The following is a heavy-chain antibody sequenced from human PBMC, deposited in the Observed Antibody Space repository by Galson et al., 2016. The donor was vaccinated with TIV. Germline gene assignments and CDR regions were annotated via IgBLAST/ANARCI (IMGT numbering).Heavy chain of an antibody. V-gene: IGHV4-30-2*04. CDR2: QSGSS. J-gene: IGHJ4*02. D-gene: IGHD4-17*01. Sequence: QSGSSYYNPSLKSRLTISVDTSKNQFSLTLRSVTAADSAMYYCARPHYRDGDYWGLGTLVTVSS. CDR3: ARPHYRDGDY.